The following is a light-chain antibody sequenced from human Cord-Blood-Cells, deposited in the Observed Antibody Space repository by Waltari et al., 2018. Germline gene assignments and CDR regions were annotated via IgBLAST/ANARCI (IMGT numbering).Light chain of an antibody. CDR2: GAS. J-gene: IGKJ5*01. Sequence: EIVMTQSPATLSVSPGERATLSCRASQSVSSNLAWYQQKPGQAPRLLIYGASTRATGIPARFSGSGSGTEFTLTISSLQSEDFAVYYCQQYDNLPPLFGQGTRLEIK. CDR3: QQYDNLPPL. V-gene: IGKV3-15*01. CDR1: QSVSSN.